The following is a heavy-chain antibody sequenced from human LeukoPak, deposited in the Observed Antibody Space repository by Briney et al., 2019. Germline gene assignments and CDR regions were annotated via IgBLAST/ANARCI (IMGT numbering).Heavy chain of an antibody. CDR2: ISGSDGST. D-gene: IGHD2-15*01. Sequence: PGGSLRLSCAASGFTFSSYAMSWVRQAPGKGLEWVSGISGSDGSTYYAHSVKGRFTISRDYSKNTLYVQMNSLRAEDTAVYYCAKARGFCSGGSCYNPFDPWGQGTLVTVSS. CDR3: AKARGFCSGGSCYNPFDP. V-gene: IGHV3-23*01. J-gene: IGHJ5*02. CDR1: GFTFSSYA.